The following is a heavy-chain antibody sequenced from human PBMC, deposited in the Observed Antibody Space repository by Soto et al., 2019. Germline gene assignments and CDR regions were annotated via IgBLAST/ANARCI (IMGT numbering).Heavy chain of an antibody. V-gene: IGHV3-30*03. CDR1: GFIFDNFG. Sequence: QVQLVESGGGVIQPGRSLRLSCAASGFIFDNFGMHWVRQAPGRGLEWLAVTAHDDSRKYYADSVKGRFTISRDNSKNTLYLQVNSLRADDTAVYFCARDRNTGGWPIDYWGQGTLVTVSS. J-gene: IGHJ4*02. D-gene: IGHD6-19*01. CDR2: TAHDDSRK. CDR3: ARDRNTGGWPIDY.